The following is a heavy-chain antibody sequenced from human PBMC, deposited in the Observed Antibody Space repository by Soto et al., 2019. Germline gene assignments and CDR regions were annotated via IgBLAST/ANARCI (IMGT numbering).Heavy chain of an antibody. D-gene: IGHD6-19*01. Sequence: SETLSLTYAVSGGSISSRNWWRWARQPPGKGLEWIGEIYHSGSTNYNPSLKSRVTISVDKSKNQFSLKLSSVTAADTAVYYCTRDDGALAVYHWGQGTLVTVSS. J-gene: IGHJ5*02. CDR1: GGSISSRNW. CDR3: TRDDGALAVYH. V-gene: IGHV4-4*02. CDR2: IYHSGST.